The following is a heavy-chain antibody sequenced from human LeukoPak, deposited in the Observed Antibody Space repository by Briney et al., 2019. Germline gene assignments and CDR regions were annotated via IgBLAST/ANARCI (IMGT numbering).Heavy chain of an antibody. CDR3: ARDQLEGYCSSTSCYVGWFDP. CDR2: MSGSGSSS. J-gene: IGHJ5*02. CDR1: GFTFSTHP. Sequence: PGGSLRLSCAASGFTFSTHPMSWVRQSPGKGPEWVSSMSGSGSSSYYEDSVKGRFTISRDNAKNSLYLQMNSLRAEDTAVYYCARDQLEGYCSSTSCYVGWFDPWGQGTLVTVSS. V-gene: IGHV3-23*01. D-gene: IGHD2-2*01.